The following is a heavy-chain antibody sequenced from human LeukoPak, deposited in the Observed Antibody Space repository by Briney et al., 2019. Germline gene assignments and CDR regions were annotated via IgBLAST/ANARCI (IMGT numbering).Heavy chain of an antibody. CDR2: IRYDGSNK. Sequence: GGSLRLSCAASGFTFSSYGMHWVRQAPGKGLEWVTFIRYDGSNKYYADSVKGRFTISRDNSKNTLYLQMNSLRAEDTAVYYCAKGGDDSIDYWGQGTLVTVSS. CDR1: GFTFSSYG. J-gene: IGHJ4*02. D-gene: IGHD3-10*01. V-gene: IGHV3-30*02. CDR3: AKGGDDSIDY.